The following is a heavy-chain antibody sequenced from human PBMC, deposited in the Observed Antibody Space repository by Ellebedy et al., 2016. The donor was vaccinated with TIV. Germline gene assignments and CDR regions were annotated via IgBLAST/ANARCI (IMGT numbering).Heavy chain of an antibody. D-gene: IGHD6-13*01. CDR3: AKLGGVLSWYADY. V-gene: IGHV3-30*18. Sequence: GESLKISCAASGFIFNSHGMHWVRQAPGKGLEWVAVISCHGLTTYYADSVKGRFTISRDTSNNSLYLQMNSLRADDTAMYYCAKLGGVLSWYADYWGLGTLVTVSP. CDR1: GFIFNSHG. J-gene: IGHJ4*02. CDR2: ISCHGLTT.